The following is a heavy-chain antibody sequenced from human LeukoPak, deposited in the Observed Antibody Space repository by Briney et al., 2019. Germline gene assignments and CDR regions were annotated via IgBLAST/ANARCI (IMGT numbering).Heavy chain of an antibody. Sequence: ASVKVSCKASGYTFTGYYMHWVRQAPGQGLEWMGGVNPNSGGTKYAQKFQGRVTMTRDTAISTAYLELSSLRSDDTAVYYCARPRGVYYYDSSGLNDWGQGTLVTVSS. J-gene: IGHJ4*02. CDR2: VNPNSGGT. CDR3: ARPRGVYYYDSSGLND. CDR1: GYTFTGYY. V-gene: IGHV1-2*02. D-gene: IGHD3-22*01.